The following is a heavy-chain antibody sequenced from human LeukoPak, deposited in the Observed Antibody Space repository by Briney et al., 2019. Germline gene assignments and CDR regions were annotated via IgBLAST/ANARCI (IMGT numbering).Heavy chain of an antibody. CDR2: ISWNSGSI. Sequence: GGSLRLSCAASGFTFDDYAMHWVRQAPGKGLEWVSGISWNSGSIGYADSVKGRFTISRDNAKNSLYLQMNSLRAEDTALYYCAKDRTEAAAAAYGMDVWGQGTTVTVSS. V-gene: IGHV3-9*01. CDR3: AKDRTEAAAAAYGMDV. D-gene: IGHD6-13*01. J-gene: IGHJ6*02. CDR1: GFTFDDYA.